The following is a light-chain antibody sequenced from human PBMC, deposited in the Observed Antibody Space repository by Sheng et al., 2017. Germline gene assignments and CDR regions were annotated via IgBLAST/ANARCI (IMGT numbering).Light chain of an antibody. V-gene: IGKV1-5*03. Sequence: DIQMTQSPSTLSASVGDSVTITCRASQSISTWLAWYQQKPGKAPKLLIYKASTLQSGVPPRFSGSGSGTEFTLTINSLQPDDFASYYCQEYDSYSRTFGQGTKVEI. CDR2: KAS. CDR1: QSISTW. CDR3: QEYDSYSRT. J-gene: IGKJ1*01.